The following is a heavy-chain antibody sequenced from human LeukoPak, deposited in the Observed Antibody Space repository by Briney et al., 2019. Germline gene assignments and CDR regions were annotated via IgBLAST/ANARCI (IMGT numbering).Heavy chain of an antibody. Sequence: GASVKVSCKASGYTFTSYGISWVRQAPGQGLEWMGWISAYNGNTNYAQKLQGRVTMTTDTSTSTAYMELRSLRSDDTAVYYCARDHPGVYYYDSSGYYTDYWGQGTLVTVSS. CDR2: ISAYNGNT. V-gene: IGHV1-18*01. CDR3: ARDHPGVYYYDSSGYYTDY. CDR1: GYTFTSYG. J-gene: IGHJ4*02. D-gene: IGHD3-22*01.